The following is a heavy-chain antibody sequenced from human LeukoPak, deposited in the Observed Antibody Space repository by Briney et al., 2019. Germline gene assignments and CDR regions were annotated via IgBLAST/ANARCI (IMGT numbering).Heavy chain of an antibody. CDR3: ARHLRVTANPFDY. D-gene: IGHD2-21*02. CDR1: GGSISSYY. V-gene: IGHV4-59*08. CDR2: IYYSGST. J-gene: IGHJ4*02. Sequence: SETLSLTCTVSGGSISSYYWSWIRQPPGKGLEWIGYIYYSGSTNYNPSLKSRVTISVDTSKNQFSLKLSSVTAADTAVYYCARHLRVTANPFDYWGQGTLVTVSS.